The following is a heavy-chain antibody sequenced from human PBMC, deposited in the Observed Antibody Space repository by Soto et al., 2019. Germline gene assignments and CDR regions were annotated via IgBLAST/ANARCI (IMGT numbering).Heavy chain of an antibody. CDR1: GFTFSSYG. CDR2: ISYDGSNK. CDR3: AKAGYGGGSWAFDI. J-gene: IGHJ3*02. D-gene: IGHD4-17*01. V-gene: IGHV3-30*18. Sequence: GGSLRLSCAASGFTFSSYGMHWVRQAPGKGLEWVAVISYDGSNKYYADSVKGRFTISRDNSKNTLYLQMNSLRAEDTAVYYFAKAGYGGGSWAFDIWGQGTMVTVSS.